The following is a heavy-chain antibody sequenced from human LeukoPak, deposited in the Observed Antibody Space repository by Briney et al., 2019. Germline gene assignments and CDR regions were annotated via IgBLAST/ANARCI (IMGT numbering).Heavy chain of an antibody. D-gene: IGHD3-3*01. CDR3: ARGGATTFGLRGTALDI. J-gene: IGHJ3*02. CDR1: AFTFNDYW. CDR2: IKQDGGEK. Sequence: PGGSLRLSCAASAFTFNDYWMTWVRQAPGKGLEWVANIKQDGGEKYYVDSVKGRFTISRDNAKNSLYLQMNSLRAEDTAVYYCARGGATTFGLRGTALDIWGQGTMVTVSS. V-gene: IGHV3-7*01.